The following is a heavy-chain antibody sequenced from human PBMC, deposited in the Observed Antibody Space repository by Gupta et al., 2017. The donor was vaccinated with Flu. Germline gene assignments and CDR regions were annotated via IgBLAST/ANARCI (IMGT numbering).Heavy chain of an antibody. D-gene: IGHD4-23*01. CDR1: GFTFSHYT. CDR2: ISSRNTYI. V-gene: IGHV3-21*01. Sequence: EVQLVESGGGLVKPGGSLRLSCAAPGFTFSHYTMNWVRPAPGKGLEWVSSISSRNTYIYNADSVRGRFTISRDNAKNSLYLHMNSLRAEDTAVYYCARDISIDGGNAAAFDYWGQGALVTVSS. CDR3: ARDISIDGGNAAAFDY. J-gene: IGHJ4*02.